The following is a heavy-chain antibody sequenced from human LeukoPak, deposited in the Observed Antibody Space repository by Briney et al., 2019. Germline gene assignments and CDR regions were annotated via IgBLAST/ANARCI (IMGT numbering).Heavy chain of an antibody. D-gene: IGHD3-22*01. Sequence: PGGSLRLSCAASGFTFSSYEMNWVRRAPGKGLEWVSYISRSGTTLYYADSVKGRFTISRDNAKNSLYLLMNSLRADDTAVYYCARVSSSGLYYFDYWGQGTLVTVSS. CDR3: ARVSSSGLYYFDY. CDR1: GFTFSSYE. V-gene: IGHV3-48*03. J-gene: IGHJ4*02. CDR2: ISRSGTTL.